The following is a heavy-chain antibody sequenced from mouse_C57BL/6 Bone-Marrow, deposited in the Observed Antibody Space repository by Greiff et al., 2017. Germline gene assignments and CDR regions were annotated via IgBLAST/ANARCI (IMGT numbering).Heavy chain of an antibody. D-gene: IGHD3-2*02. J-gene: IGHJ3*01. CDR3: AREGMLSAWFAD. CDR1: GYTFTSYW. CDR2: IDPSDSYT. Sequence: QVQLQQPGAELVMPGASVKLSCKASGYTFTSYWMHWVKQRPGQGLEWIGEIDPSDSYTNYNQKFKGKSTLTVDKSSSTAYMQRSSLTSEDSAVYYCAREGMLSAWFADWGQGTLVTVSA. V-gene: IGHV1-69*01.